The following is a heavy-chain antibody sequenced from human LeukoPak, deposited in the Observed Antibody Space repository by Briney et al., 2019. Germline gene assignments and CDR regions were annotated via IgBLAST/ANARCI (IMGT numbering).Heavy chain of an antibody. CDR1: GFTFSRYG. D-gene: IGHD4-17*01. CDR3: ARYGDYKGDFDY. J-gene: IGHJ4*02. CDR2: IQDDGRRT. V-gene: IGHV3-30*02. Sequence: PGGSLRLSCVASGFTFSRYGMHWVRQAPGKGLEWVAFIQDDGRRTEYADSVKGRFTISRDNAKNSLYLQISSLRAEDTPTYFCARYGDYKGDFDYWGQGTLVTVSS.